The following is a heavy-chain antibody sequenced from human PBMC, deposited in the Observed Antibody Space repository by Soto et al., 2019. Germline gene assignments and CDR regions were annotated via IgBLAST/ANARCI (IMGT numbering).Heavy chain of an antibody. CDR2: IIPIFGTA. V-gene: IGHV1-69*06. CDR1: GGTFSSYA. Sequence: ASVKVSCKASGGTFSSYAISWVRQAPGQGLEWMGGIIPIFGTANYAQKFQGRVTITADKSTSTAYMELSSLRSEDTAVYYCARGGTYGDSHNWFDPRGQGTLVTVSS. J-gene: IGHJ5*02. D-gene: IGHD4-17*01. CDR3: ARGGTYGDSHNWFDP.